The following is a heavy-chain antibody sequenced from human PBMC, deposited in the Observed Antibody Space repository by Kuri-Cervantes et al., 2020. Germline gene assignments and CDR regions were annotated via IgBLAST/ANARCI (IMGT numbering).Heavy chain of an antibody. CDR3: ARDGHSSGWYLGH. J-gene: IGHJ4*02. CDR2: ISSSSSYI. CDR1: GFTFSSYS. Sequence: GGSLRLSCAASGFTFSSYSMNWVHQAPGKGLEWVSSISSSSSYIYYADSVKGRFTISRDNSKNTLYLQMNSLRAEDTAVYYCARDGHSSGWYLGHWGQGTLVTVSS. V-gene: IGHV3-21*01. D-gene: IGHD6-19*01.